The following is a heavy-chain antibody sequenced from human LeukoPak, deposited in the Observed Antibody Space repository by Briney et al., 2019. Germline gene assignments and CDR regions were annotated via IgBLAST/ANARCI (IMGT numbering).Heavy chain of an antibody. D-gene: IGHD6-6*01. CDR2: IIPIFGTA. CDR3: ARGVAARFFYFDY. Sequence: SVTVSCTASGGTFSSYAISWVRQAPGQGLEWMGGIIPIFGTANYAQKFQGRVTITADESTSTAYMELSSLRSEDTAVYYCARGVAARFFYFDYWGQGTLVTVSS. J-gene: IGHJ4*02. CDR1: GGTFSSYA. V-gene: IGHV1-69*13.